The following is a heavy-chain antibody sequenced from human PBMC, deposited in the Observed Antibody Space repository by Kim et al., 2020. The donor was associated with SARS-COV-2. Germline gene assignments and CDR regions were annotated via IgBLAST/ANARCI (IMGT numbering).Heavy chain of an antibody. CDR3: ARVGYSGSYWGPFDY. CDR2: IYYDGTT. CDR1: GGSLTSENYY. D-gene: IGHD1-26*01. Sequence: SETLSLTCTVSGGSLTSENYYWSWIRQPPGRGLEWIAFIYYDGTTTYNPSLKSRISMSVDTSINKFFLRLNSVTAADTAVYYCARVGYSGSYWGPFDYWGQGTLVSVSS. J-gene: IGHJ4*02. V-gene: IGHV4-61*01.